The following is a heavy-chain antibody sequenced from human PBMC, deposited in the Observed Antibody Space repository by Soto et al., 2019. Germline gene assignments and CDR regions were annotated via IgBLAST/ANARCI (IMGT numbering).Heavy chain of an antibody. V-gene: IGHV3-21*01. CDR3: ARPGDSHGAFDI. D-gene: IGHD3-16*01. J-gene: IGHJ3*02. CDR1: GFTFSSYS. Sequence: GGSLRLSCAASGFTFSSYSMNWVRQAPGKGLEWVSSISSSSSYIYYADSVKGRFTISRDNAKNSLYLQMNSLRAEDTAVYYCARPGDSHGAFDIWGQGTMVTVSS. CDR2: ISSSSSYI.